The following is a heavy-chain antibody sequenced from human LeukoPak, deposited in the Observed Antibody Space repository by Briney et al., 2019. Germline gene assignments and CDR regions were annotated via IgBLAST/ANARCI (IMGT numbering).Heavy chain of an antibody. CDR3: ARDFGSSGWYAVADY. Sequence: ASVKVSCKASGYTFTSHYMHWVRQAPGQGLEWMGIINPSGGSTSYAQKFQGRVTMTRDTSTSTVYMELSSLRSEDTAVYYCARDFGSSGWYAVADYWGQGTLVTVSS. V-gene: IGHV1-46*01. CDR1: GYTFTSHY. J-gene: IGHJ4*02. CDR2: INPSGGST. D-gene: IGHD6-19*01.